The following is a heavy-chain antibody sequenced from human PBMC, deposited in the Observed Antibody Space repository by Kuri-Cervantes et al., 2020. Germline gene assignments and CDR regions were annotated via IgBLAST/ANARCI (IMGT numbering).Heavy chain of an antibody. V-gene: IGHV3-30*18. CDR3: AKEDCTNGVCYIGYFDY. J-gene: IGHJ4*02. Sequence: GESLKISCAASGFTFSSYDMHWVRQAPGKGLEWVAVISYDGSNKDYADPVKGRFTISRDNSKNTLYLQMNSLRAEDTAVYYCAKEDCTNGVCYIGYFDYWGQGTLVTVSS. CDR2: ISYDGSNK. CDR1: GFTFSSYD. D-gene: IGHD2-8*01.